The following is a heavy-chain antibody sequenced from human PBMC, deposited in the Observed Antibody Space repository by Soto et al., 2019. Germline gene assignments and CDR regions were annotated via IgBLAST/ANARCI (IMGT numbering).Heavy chain of an antibody. V-gene: IGHV3-53*01. CDR3: ARVSGSALDY. Sequence: GGSLRLSCAASGLSVSSNYMSWVRQAPGKGLEWVSVIYSGGSTYYADSVKGRFTISRDNSKNTLYLQMNSLRVEDTAVYYCARVSGSALDYWGQGTLVTVSS. J-gene: IGHJ4*02. D-gene: IGHD3-10*01. CDR2: IYSGGST. CDR1: GLSVSSNY.